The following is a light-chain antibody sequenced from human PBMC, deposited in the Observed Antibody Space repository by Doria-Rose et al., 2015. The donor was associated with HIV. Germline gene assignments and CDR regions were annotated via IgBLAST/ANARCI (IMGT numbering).Light chain of an antibody. V-gene: IGKV1-5*03. CDR3: QQYNSYSPST. Sequence: DIQVTQSPSTLSASVGDRVSITCRASQTISGWLAWYQQKPRKAPKLLIYKASTLENGGPSRVSGSGSGTEFTLTISSLQPDDFATYYCQQYNSYSPSTFGQGTKVEIK. J-gene: IGKJ1*01. CDR1: QTISGW. CDR2: KAS.